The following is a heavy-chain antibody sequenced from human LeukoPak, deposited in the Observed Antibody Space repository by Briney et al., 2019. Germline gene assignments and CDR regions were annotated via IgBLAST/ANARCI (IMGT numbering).Heavy chain of an antibody. CDR2: ISGSGHST. Sequence: GGSLRLSCAASGFTFRSYVMSWVRQAPGKGLEWVSVISGSGHSTDYADSVKGRFSISRDNDKNTLNLQMNSLRAEDTAIYYCAKDISTETLIRRAGFIDPRGQGTLVTVSS. J-gene: IGHJ5*02. CDR3: AKDISTETLIRRAGFIDP. V-gene: IGHV3-23*01. CDR1: GFTFRSYV. D-gene: IGHD4-17*01.